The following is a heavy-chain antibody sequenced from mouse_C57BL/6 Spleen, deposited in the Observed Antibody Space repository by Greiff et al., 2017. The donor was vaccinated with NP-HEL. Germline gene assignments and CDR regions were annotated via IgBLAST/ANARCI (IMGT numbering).Heavy chain of an antibody. CDR1: GYTFTDYY. Sequence: EVQLQQSGPELVKPGASVKISCKASGYTFTDYYMNWVKQSHGKSLEWIGDINPNNGGTSYNQKFKGKAKLTVDKSSSTAYMELRSLTSEDSAVYYCARDYYGSSYGYWGQGTTLTVSS. CDR2: INPNNGGT. CDR3: ARDYYGSSYGY. J-gene: IGHJ2*01. D-gene: IGHD1-1*01. V-gene: IGHV1-26*01.